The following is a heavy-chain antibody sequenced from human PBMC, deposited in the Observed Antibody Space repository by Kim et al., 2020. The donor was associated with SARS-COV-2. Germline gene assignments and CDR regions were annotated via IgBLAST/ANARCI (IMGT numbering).Heavy chain of an antibody. Sequence: GGSLRLSCAASGFTFSGSAMHWVRQASGKGLEWVGRIRSKANSYATAYAASVKGRFTISRDDSKNTAYLQMNSLKTEDTAVYYCWGVGYSGYDPFDYWGQGTLVTVSS. D-gene: IGHD5-12*01. V-gene: IGHV3-73*01. CDR3: WGVGYSGYDPFDY. CDR2: IRSKANSYAT. CDR1: GFTFSGSA. J-gene: IGHJ4*02.